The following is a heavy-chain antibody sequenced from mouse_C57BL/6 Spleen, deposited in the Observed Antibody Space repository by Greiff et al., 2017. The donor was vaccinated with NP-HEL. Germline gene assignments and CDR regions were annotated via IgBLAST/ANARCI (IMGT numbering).Heavy chain of an antibody. CDR2: INPNNGGT. V-gene: IGHV1-18*01. CDR3: ARRYGSSSYFDY. Sequence: DVKLQESGPELVKPGASVKIPCKASGYTFTDYNMDWVKQSHGKSLEWIGDINPNNGGTIYNQKFKGKATLTVDKSSSTAYMELRSLTSEDTAVYYCARRYGSSSYFDYWGQGTTLTVSS. CDR1: GYTFTDYN. J-gene: IGHJ2*01. D-gene: IGHD1-1*01.